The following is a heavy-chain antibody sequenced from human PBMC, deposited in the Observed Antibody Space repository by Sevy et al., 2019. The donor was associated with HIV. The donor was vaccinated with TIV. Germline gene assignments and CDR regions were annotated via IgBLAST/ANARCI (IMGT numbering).Heavy chain of an antibody. CDR2: FDPEDGER. J-gene: IGHJ4*02. CDR3: SATREYYSDSYGYFGY. Sequence: ASVKVSCKASGHTLTDLSMHWVRQAPGKGFEWIGRFDPEDGERIYAQKFQGRVTMTEDTSTDTAYMELSSLRSEDTAVYYCSATREYYSDSYGYFGYWGQGTLVTVSS. V-gene: IGHV1-24*01. CDR1: GHTLTDLS. D-gene: IGHD3-22*01.